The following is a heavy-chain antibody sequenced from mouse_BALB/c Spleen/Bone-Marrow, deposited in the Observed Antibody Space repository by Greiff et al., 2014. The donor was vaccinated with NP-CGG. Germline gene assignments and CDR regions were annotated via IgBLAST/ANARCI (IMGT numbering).Heavy chain of an antibody. J-gene: IGHJ1*01. V-gene: IGHV14-3*02. D-gene: IGHD2-4*01. CDR1: GFNIKDTY. Sequence: EVQLQQSGAELVKPGASVKLSCTASGFNIKDTYMHWVKQRPEQGLEWIGRIDPANGNTKYDPKFQGKATITADTSSNTAYLQLSSLTSEDTAVYYCANYDYGWYFDVWGAGTTVTVYS. CDR2: IDPANGNT. CDR3: ANYDYGWYFDV.